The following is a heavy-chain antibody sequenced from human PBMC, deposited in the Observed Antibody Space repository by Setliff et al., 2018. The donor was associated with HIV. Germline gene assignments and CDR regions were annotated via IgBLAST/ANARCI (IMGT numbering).Heavy chain of an antibody. CDR3: ARDRNDYDSGTSPTDY. Sequence: SETLSLTCTVSGGSMSSYYWSWIRQPPGKGLEWIGSIYYTGSTDYNPSLMSRVTISLDTPKNQFSLKLNSVIAADTAVYYCARDRNDYDSGTSPTDYWGRGTLVPSPQ. J-gene: IGHJ4*02. V-gene: IGHV4-59*01. CDR1: GGSMSSYY. D-gene: IGHD3-10*01. CDR2: IYYTGST.